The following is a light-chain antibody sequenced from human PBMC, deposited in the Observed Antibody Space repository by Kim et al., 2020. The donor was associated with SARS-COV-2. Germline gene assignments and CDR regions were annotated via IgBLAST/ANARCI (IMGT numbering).Light chain of an antibody. CDR1: QDINWW. CDR3: QQAHSFPHT. V-gene: IGKV1-12*01. Sequence: SASVGDGVTITCRASQDINWWLVWYQQNQGKGPNLLVYDESTLQSGVPSRFSGSGSGTDYTLTSSSLQPEDFATYYCQQAHSFPHTFGQGTKLEI. J-gene: IGKJ2*01. CDR2: DES.